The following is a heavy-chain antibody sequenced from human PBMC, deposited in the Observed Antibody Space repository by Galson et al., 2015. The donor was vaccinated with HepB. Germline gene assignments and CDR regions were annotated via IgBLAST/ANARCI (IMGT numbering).Heavy chain of an antibody. J-gene: IGHJ4*02. CDR3: ARAYSSGPIDY. CDR2: IIPIFGTA. CDR1: GYTFTSYY. Sequence: SVKVSCKASGYTFTSYYMHWVRQAPGQGLEWMGGIIPIFGTANYAQKFQGRVTITADESTSTAYMELSSLRSEDTAVYYCARAYSSGPIDYWGQGTLVTVSS. V-gene: IGHV1-69*13. D-gene: IGHD6-19*01.